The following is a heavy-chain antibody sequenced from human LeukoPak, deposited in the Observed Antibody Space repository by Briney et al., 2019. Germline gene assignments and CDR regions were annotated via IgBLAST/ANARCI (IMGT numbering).Heavy chain of an antibody. Sequence: PSETLSLTCAVYGGSFSGYYWSWIHQPPGKGLEWIGEINHSGSTNYNPSLKSRVTISVDTSKNQFSLKLSSVTAADTAVYYCARLVLWFGYYYGMDVWGQGTTVTVSS. J-gene: IGHJ6*02. D-gene: IGHD3-10*01. CDR1: GGSFSGYY. CDR3: ARLVLWFGYYYGMDV. CDR2: INHSGST. V-gene: IGHV4-34*01.